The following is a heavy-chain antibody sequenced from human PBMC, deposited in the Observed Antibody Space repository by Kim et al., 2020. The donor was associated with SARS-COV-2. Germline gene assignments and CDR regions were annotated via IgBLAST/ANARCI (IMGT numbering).Heavy chain of an antibody. CDR3: AREVGSSWCEGFVVYFDH. J-gene: IGHJ4*01. D-gene: IGHD6-13*01. CDR2: INPNSGTT. CDR1: GYTFTSYY. Sequence: ASVKVSCKASGYTFTSYYIHWVRQAPGQGLEWMGWINPNSGTTNYAQKFQGRVTMTSDTSTSTAYMELSSLRSDDTAVYYCAREVGSSWCEGFVVYFDHW. V-gene: IGHV1-2*02.